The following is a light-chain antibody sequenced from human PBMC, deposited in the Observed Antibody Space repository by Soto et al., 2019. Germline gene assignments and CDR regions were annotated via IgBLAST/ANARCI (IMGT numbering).Light chain of an antibody. CDR1: SSKIGAGYD. Sequence: QSVLTQPPSVSGAPGQRVAISFTGGSSKIGAGYDVYWYQQLPGTAPKLLIYGDTNRPSGVPDRFSGSKSGTSASLAITGLQTEDEADYYCHSYDSSLSGVVFGGGTKLTVL. CDR2: GDT. J-gene: IGLJ2*01. V-gene: IGLV1-40*01. CDR3: HSYDSSLSGVV.